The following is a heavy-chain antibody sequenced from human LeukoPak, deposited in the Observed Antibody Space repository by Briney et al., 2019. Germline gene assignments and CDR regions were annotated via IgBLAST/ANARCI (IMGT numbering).Heavy chain of an antibody. V-gene: IGHV1-69*05. J-gene: IGHJ4*02. CDR1: GGTFSRYT. D-gene: IGHD2-2*01. Sequence: SVKVSCKASGGTFSRYTISWVRQAPGQGLEWMGRIAPVSGTADYAQKFQGRVTITTDESTTTAYMELGSLRYEDTAVYFCARVRREHYAEAYFDYWGQGTLVTVSS. CDR3: ARVRREHYAEAYFDY. CDR2: IAPVSGTA.